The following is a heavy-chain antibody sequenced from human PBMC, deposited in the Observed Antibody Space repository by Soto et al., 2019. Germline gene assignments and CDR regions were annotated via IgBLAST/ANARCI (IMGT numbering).Heavy chain of an antibody. V-gene: IGHV1-18*04. CDR3: ARGETGPNTAMETMYYYYGMDV. D-gene: IGHD5-18*01. J-gene: IGHJ6*02. CDR2: ISAYNGNT. Sequence: QVQLVQSGAEVKKPGASVEVSCKASGYTFTSYGISWVRQAPGQGLEWMGWISAYNGNTNYAQKLQGRVTMTTDTSTSTAYMELRSLRSDDTAVYYCARGETGPNTAMETMYYYYGMDVWGQGTTVTVSS. CDR1: GYTFTSYG.